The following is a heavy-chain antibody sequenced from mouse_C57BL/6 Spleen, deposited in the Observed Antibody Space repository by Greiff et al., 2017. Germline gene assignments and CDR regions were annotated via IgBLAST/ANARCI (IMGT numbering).Heavy chain of an antibody. CDR3: ARSYYYDYDGAFAY. D-gene: IGHD2-4*01. CDR1: GYAFSSYW. Sequence: QVQLQQSGAELVKPGASVMISCKASGYAFSSYWMNWVKQRPGKGLEWIGQIYPGDGDTNYNGKFKGKATLTADKSSSTAYMQLSSLTSEDSAVYFCARSYYYDYDGAFAYWGQGTLVTVSA. J-gene: IGHJ3*01. CDR2: IYPGDGDT. V-gene: IGHV1-80*01.